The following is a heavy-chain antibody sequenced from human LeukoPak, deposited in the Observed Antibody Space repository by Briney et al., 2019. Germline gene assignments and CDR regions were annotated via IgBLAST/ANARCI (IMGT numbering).Heavy chain of an antibody. Sequence: SETLSLTCSVSGASISSHYWSWIRQPPGKGLEWIGYIYYSGSTNYNPSLKSRVTISVDTSKNQFSLKLSSVTAADTAVYYCARDNVKCDYDWFDYWGQGTLVTVSS. CDR2: IYYSGST. J-gene: IGHJ4*02. CDR3: ARDNVKCDYDWFDY. CDR1: GASISSHY. V-gene: IGHV4-59*11. D-gene: IGHD4-17*01.